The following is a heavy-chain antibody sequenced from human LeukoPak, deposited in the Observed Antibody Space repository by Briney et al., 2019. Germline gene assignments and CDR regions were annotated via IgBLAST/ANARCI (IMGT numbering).Heavy chain of an antibody. Sequence: NPSETLSLTCTVSGGSISSYCWSWIRQPPGKGLECIGYIYYSGSTNYNPSLKSRVTISVDTSKNQFSLKLNSVTAADTAVYYCARGLQVGNTGYYFDYWGQGTLVTVSS. J-gene: IGHJ4*02. CDR3: ARGLQVGNTGYYFDY. CDR2: IYYSGST. CDR1: GGSISSYC. D-gene: IGHD1-26*01. V-gene: IGHV4-59*01.